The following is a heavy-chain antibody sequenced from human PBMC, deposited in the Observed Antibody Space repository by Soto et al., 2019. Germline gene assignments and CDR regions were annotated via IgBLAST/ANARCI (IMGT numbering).Heavy chain of an antibody. V-gene: IGHV3-33*06. CDR3: AKDMSPLVAATRALDY. D-gene: IGHD2-15*01. CDR1: GFTFSSYG. J-gene: IGHJ4*02. CDR2: IWYDGSNK. Sequence: QVQLVESGGGVVQPGRSLRLSCAASGFTFSSYGMHWVRQAPGKGLEWVAVIWYDGSNKYYADSVKGRFTISRDNSKNTLYLQMNSLRAEDTAVYYCAKDMSPLVAATRALDYWGQGTLVTVSS.